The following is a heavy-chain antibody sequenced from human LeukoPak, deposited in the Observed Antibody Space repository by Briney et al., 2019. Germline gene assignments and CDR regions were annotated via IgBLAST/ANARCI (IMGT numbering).Heavy chain of an antibody. V-gene: IGHV1-8*03. J-gene: IGHJ3*02. D-gene: IGHD1-1*01. CDR2: MNPNSGNT. CDR1: GYTFTSYD. CDR3: ARGRGCNWRYAFDI. Sequence: GASVKVSCKASGYTFTSYDINWVRQATGQGLERMGWMNPNSGNTGYAQKFQGRVTITRNTSISTAYMELSSLRSEDTAVYYCARGRGCNWRYAFDIWGQGTMVTVSS.